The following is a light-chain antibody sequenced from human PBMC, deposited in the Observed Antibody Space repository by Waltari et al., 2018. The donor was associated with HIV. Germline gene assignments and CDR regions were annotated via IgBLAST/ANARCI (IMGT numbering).Light chain of an antibody. Sequence: ELMMTQSPATLSASPGERATLSCRAGQSVSTKLAWYQQKPGQAPRLLIDGASTRATGIPARFSGSGSGTEFTLTISSLQSEDFAVYYCQQYNNWPPGMYTFGQGTKLEMK. CDR1: QSVSTK. V-gene: IGKV3-15*01. CDR2: GAS. CDR3: QQYNNWPPGMYT. J-gene: IGKJ2*01.